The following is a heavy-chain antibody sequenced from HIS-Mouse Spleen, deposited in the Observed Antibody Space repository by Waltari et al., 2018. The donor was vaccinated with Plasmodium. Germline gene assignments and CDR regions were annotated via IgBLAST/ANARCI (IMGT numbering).Heavy chain of an antibody. CDR1: GGSFSGYY. D-gene: IGHD3-3*01. CDR3: ARAYYDFRSGYRFDY. Sequence: QVRLQQWGAGLLKPSETLSLTCAVYGGSFSGYYWSWIRQPPGKGLEWIGEINHSGSTNYNPSLKSRVTISVDTSKNQFSLKLSSVTAADTAVYYCARAYYDFRSGYRFDYWGQGTLVTVSS. J-gene: IGHJ4*02. V-gene: IGHV4-34*01. CDR2: INHSGST.